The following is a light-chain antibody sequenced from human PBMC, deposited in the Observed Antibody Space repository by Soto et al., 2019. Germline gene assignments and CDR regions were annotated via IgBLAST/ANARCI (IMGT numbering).Light chain of an antibody. CDR1: SSNIGAGYD. CDR3: QSYDSSLSAHNYV. CDR2: GNS. V-gene: IGLV1-40*01. J-gene: IGLJ1*01. Sequence: QSVLTQPPSVSGAPGQRVTISCTGSSSNIGAGYDVHWYQQLPGTAPKLLIYGNSNRPSGVPDRFSGSKSGTSASLAITGLQAEDGADYYCQSYDSSLSAHNYVFGTGTKLTVL.